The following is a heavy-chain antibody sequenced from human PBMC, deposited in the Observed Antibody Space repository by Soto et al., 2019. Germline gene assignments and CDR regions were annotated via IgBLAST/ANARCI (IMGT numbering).Heavy chain of an antibody. CDR1: GGSISSYY. D-gene: IGHD3-10*01. J-gene: IGHJ4*02. Sequence: QVQLQESGPGLVKPSETLSLTCTVSGGSISSYYWSWIRQPPGKGLEWIGYIYYSGSTNYNPSLTSRVTIAVATSKNPCSLKLSSVPAAATAVYYCARSGGSGSYYYFDYWGQGTLVTVSS. CDR3: ARSGGSGSYYYFDY. V-gene: IGHV4-59*01. CDR2: IYYSGST.